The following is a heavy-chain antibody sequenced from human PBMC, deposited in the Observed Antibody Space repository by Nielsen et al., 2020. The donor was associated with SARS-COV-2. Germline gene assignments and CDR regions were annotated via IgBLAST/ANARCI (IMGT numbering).Heavy chain of an antibody. D-gene: IGHD2-2*01. CDR2: IIPIFGTA. J-gene: IGHJ4*02. Sequence: WIRQAPGQGLEWMGGIIPIFGTANYAQKFQGRVTITADESTSTAYMELSSLRSEDTAVYYCARSRGCSATSCFFDYWGQGALVTVSS. V-gene: IGHV1-69*01. CDR3: ARSRGCSATSCFFDY.